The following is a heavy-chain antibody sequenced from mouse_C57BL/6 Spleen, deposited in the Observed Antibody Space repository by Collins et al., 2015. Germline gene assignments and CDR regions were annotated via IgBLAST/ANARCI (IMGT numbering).Heavy chain of an antibody. Sequence: DVQLQESGPGLVKPSQSLSLTCTVTGYSITSDYAWNWIRQFPGNKLEWMGYISYSGSISYNPSLKSRISITRDTSKNQFFLQLNSVTTEDTATYYCAIYYGNYDYFDYWGQGTTLTVSS. CDR3: AIYYGNYDYFDY. D-gene: IGHD2-1*01. CDR1: GYSITSDYA. CDR2: ISYSGSI. V-gene: IGHV3-2*02. J-gene: IGHJ2*01.